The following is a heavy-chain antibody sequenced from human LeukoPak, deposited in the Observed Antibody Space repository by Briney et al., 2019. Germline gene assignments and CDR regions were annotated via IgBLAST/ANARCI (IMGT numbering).Heavy chain of an antibody. Sequence: ASVKVSCKASGYTFTSYAMNWVRQAPGQGLEWMGWINTNTGNPTYAQGFTGRFVFSLDTSVSTAYLQISSLKAEDTAVYYCARDRANYDFWSGYYTGSNYFDYWGQGTLVTVSS. CDR3: ARDRANYDFWSGYYTGSNYFDY. V-gene: IGHV7-4-1*02. D-gene: IGHD3-3*01. J-gene: IGHJ4*02. CDR2: INTNTGNP. CDR1: GYTFTSYA.